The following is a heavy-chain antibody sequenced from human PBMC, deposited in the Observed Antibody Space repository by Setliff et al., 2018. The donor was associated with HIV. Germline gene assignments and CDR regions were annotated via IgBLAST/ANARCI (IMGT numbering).Heavy chain of an antibody. CDR1: GGTFSSYP. J-gene: IGHJ1*01. Sequence: SVKVSCKASGGTFSSYPISWVRQAPGQGLEWMGGIIPIFGTTHYAQKFQGRVTVTADESTSTAYMQLSSLRSDDTAVYYCARGRNYDSSGGSCHSAEYFQHWGQGTLVTVSS. CDR2: IIPIFGTT. V-gene: IGHV1-69*13. CDR3: ARGRNYDSSGGSCHSAEYFQH. D-gene: IGHD2-15*01.